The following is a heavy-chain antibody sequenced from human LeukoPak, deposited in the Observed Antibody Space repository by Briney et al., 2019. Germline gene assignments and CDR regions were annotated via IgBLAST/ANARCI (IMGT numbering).Heavy chain of an antibody. CDR1: GGSISSSSHY. J-gene: IGHJ4*02. CDR3: ARSSYYDTSGYYDC. Sequence: SETLSLTCTVSGGSISSSSHYWGWVRQPPGKGLECIGFIYYTESTYSNPSLKSRVALSIDRTKNQFSLKLSSVTAADTAVYYCARSSYYDTSGYYDCWGQGTLVTVSS. CDR2: IYYTEST. V-gene: IGHV4-39*01. D-gene: IGHD3-22*01.